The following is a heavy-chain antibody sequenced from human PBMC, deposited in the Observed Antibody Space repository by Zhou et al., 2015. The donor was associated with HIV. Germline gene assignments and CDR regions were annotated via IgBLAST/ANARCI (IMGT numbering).Heavy chain of an antibody. CDR3: VNDINFRIDS. J-gene: IGHJ4*02. CDR2: INHDGTDT. D-gene: IGHD1-1*01. Sequence: EVQLMQSGGGLVQPGGSLRLSCAASGFAFSSSVMHWVRQAPGKGLVWVSRINHDGTDTNYADSVKGRFTISRDDAKNTLYLQMNTLRAEDTAIYYCVNDINFRIDSWGQGTLVTVSS. V-gene: IGHV3-74*02. CDR1: GFAFSSSV.